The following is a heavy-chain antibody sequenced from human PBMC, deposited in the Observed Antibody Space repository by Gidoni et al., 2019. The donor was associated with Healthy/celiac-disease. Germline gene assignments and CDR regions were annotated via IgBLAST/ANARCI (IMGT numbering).Heavy chain of an antibody. CDR2: INPNSGGT. V-gene: IGHV1-2*06. CDR1: GYTFTGFY. CDR3: ARSIYGSGSSATWWFDP. J-gene: IGHJ5*02. D-gene: IGHD3-10*01. Sequence: QVQLVQSGAEVRKPGASGKVSCTASGYTFTGFYMHWVRQAPGQGLEWMGRINPNSGGTNYAQKFQGRVTMTRDTSISTAYMELSRLRSDDTAVYYCARSIYGSGSSATWWFDPWGQGTLVTVSS.